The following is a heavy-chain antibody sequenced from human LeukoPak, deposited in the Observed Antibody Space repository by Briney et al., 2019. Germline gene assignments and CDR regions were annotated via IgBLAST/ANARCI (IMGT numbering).Heavy chain of an antibody. Sequence: GASVKVSCKASGYTFTSYYMHWVRQAPGQGLEWMGIINPSGGSTSYAQKFQGRVTMTRDMSTSTVYMELSSLRSEDTAVYYCARALDRRYCSGGSCYSGDYWGQGTLVTASS. D-gene: IGHD2-15*01. CDR2: INPSGGST. CDR3: ARALDRRYCSGGSCYSGDY. V-gene: IGHV1-46*01. CDR1: GYTFTSYY. J-gene: IGHJ4*02.